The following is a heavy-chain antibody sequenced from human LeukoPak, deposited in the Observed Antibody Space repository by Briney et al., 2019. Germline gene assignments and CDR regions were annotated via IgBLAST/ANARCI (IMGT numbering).Heavy chain of an antibody. V-gene: IGHV1-69*01. Sequence: GASVKVSCKASCGTFSSYAISWGRQAPGQGLEWMVGIIPIFGTANYAQKYQGRVTITADESTSTAYMELSSLRSEDTAVYYCAIATVATTRTWGYWGQGTLVTVSS. CDR1: CGTFSSYA. CDR2: IIPIFGTA. CDR3: AIATVATTRTWGY. J-gene: IGHJ4*02. D-gene: IGHD4-11*01.